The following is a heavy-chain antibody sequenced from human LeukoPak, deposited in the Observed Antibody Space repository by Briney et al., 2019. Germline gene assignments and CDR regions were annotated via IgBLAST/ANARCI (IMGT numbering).Heavy chain of an antibody. CDR2: INYSRST. D-gene: IGHD5-18*01. CDR3: ARGRGIQLWYWDY. J-gene: IGHJ4*02. V-gene: IGHV4-61*05. Sequence: PSETLSLTCTVSGGSISSSSYYWGWIRQPPGQGLEWVGYINYSRSTNYNPSLKSRVTISVDTSKNQFSLKLSSVTAADTAVYYCARGRGIQLWYWDYWGQGTLVTVSS. CDR1: GGSISSSSYY.